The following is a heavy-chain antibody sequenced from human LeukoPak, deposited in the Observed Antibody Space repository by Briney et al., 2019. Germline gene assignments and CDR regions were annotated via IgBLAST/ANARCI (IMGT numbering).Heavy chain of an antibody. CDR3: ARGDYDILTGQVDY. Sequence: SETLSLTCTVSGGSISSSSYYWGWIRQPPGKGLEWIGSIYYSGSTYYNPSLKSRVTISVDTSKNQFSLKLSSVTAADTAVYYCARGDYDILTGQVDYWGQGTLVTVSS. J-gene: IGHJ4*02. V-gene: IGHV4-39*01. D-gene: IGHD3-9*01. CDR2: IYYSGST. CDR1: GGSISSSSYY.